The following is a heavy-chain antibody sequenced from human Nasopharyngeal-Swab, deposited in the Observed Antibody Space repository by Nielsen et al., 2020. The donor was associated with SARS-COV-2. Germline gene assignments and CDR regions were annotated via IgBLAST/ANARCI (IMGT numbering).Heavy chain of an antibody. CDR2: ST. D-gene: IGHD3-9*01. V-gene: IGHV3-66*01. Sequence: STYYADSVKGRFTISRDNSKNTLYLQMNSLRAEDTAVYYCARAGTYYDILTGYYKGGIDYW. J-gene: IGHJ4*01. CDR3: ARAGTYYDILTGYYKGGIDY.